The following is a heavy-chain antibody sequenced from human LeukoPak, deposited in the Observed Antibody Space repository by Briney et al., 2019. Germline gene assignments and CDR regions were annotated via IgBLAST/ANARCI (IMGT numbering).Heavy chain of an antibody. CDR2: LYYSGTT. D-gene: IGHD5-24*01. CDR1: GASISSSPHY. Sequence: SETLSLTCTVSGASISSSPHYWGWLRQAPGKGLEWIGTLYYSGTTFYKPSLKSRLTMSVDTSKNQFSLMLTSVTAADTAVYYCTRGRWPYMAVWGKGTTVTVSS. V-gene: IGHV4-39*07. J-gene: IGHJ6*03. CDR3: TRGRWPYMAV.